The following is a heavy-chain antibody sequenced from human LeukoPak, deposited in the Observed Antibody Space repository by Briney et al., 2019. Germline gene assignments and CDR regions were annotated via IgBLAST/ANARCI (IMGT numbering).Heavy chain of an antibody. CDR3: ARVWGIVVVPAAAFDP. J-gene: IGHJ5*02. D-gene: IGHD2-2*01. CDR1: GYTFTGYY. V-gene: IGHV1-2*02. Sequence: ASVKVSCKASGYTFTGYYMHWVRQAPGQGLEWMGWINPNSGSTNYAQKFQGRVTMTRDTSISTAYMELSRLRSDDTAVYYCARVWGIVVVPAAAFDPWGQGTLVTVSS. CDR2: INPNSGST.